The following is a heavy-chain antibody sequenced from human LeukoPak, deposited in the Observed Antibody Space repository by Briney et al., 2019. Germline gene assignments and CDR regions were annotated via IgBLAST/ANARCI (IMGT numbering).Heavy chain of an antibody. CDR3: ARDSSSSGYFDY. J-gene: IGHJ4*02. CDR2: ISYDGSNK. Sequence: GSLRLSCAASGFTFSSYAMHWVRQAPGKGLEWVAVISYDGSNKYYADSVKGRFTISRDNSKNTLYLQMNSLRAEDTAVYYCARDSSSSGYFDYWGQGTLVTVSS. D-gene: IGHD6-6*01. CDR1: GFTFSSYA. V-gene: IGHV3-30*01.